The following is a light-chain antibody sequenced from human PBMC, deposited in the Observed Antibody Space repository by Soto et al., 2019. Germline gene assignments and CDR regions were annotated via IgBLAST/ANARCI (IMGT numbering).Light chain of an antibody. CDR3: QHYGASPWT. CDR1: QILSGNY. V-gene: IGKV3-20*01. CDR2: RAS. Sequence: NVLTQSQGTLSLSLGQRATLSCRASQILSGNYLAWYQQKPRQAPRVLIYRASIRATGISDRFSGSGSGTDFTLPISRLEPEDFAVYYCQHYGASPWTFGQGKKVDIK. J-gene: IGKJ1*01.